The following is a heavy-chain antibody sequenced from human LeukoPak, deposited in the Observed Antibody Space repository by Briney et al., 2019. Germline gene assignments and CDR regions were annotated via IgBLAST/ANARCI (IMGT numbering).Heavy chain of an antibody. J-gene: IGHJ3*01. Sequence: GGSLRLSCSASGFTFKIYPMHWVRQAPGKGLEWLSVISHDGSDKNNADSVKGRFIISRDNSKNTIYLQLNSLRPEDTAMYYCARERVQTTVDAFDVWGLGTMVIVSS. CDR1: GFTFKIYP. D-gene: IGHD4-17*01. V-gene: IGHV3-30*04. CDR2: ISHDGSDK. CDR3: ARERVQTTVDAFDV.